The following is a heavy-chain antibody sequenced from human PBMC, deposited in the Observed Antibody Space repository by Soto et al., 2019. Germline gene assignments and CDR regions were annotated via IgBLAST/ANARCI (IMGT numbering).Heavy chain of an antibody. CDR2: ISSSSSTI. D-gene: IGHD2-15*01. J-gene: IGHJ4*02. Sequence: PGGSLRLSCAASGFTFSSYSMNWVRQAPGKGLEWVSYISSSSSTIYYADSVKGRFTISRDNAKNSLYLQMNSLRAEDTAVYYCARAGRYCSGGSCYVTTVTTLNYFDYWGQGTLVTVSS. V-gene: IGHV3-48*01. CDR3: ARAGRYCSGGSCYVTTVTTLNYFDY. CDR1: GFTFSSYS.